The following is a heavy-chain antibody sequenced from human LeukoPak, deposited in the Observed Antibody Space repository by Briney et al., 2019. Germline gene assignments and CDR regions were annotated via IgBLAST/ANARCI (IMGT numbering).Heavy chain of an antibody. CDR2: MSPNSGDT. D-gene: IGHD7-27*01. CDR1: GYTFTSHD. V-gene: IGHV1-8*01. J-gene: IGHJ4*02. CDR3: VRTPPNWGFDY. Sequence: GASVTVSCTASGYTFTSHDINWVRQATGQGLEWMGWMSPNSGDTGYAQKFQGRVTMTSDSSISTAYMELSSLRSEDTAIYYCVRTPPNWGFDYWGQGTLVTVSS.